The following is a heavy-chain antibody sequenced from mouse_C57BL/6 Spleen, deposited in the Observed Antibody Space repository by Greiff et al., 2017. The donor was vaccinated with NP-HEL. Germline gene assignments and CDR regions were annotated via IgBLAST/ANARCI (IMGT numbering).Heavy chain of an antibody. CDR2: IYPGDGDT. D-gene: IGHD2-3*01. CDR3: ASETMMFTFYAMDY. CDR1: GYAFSSSW. Sequence: VMLVESGPELVKPGASVKISCKASGYAFSSSWMNWVKQRPGKGLEWIGRIYPGDGDTNYNGKLKGKATLTADKSSSTAYMQLRSLTSEDSAVYFYASETMMFTFYAMDYWGQGTSVTVSS. J-gene: IGHJ4*01. V-gene: IGHV1-82*01.